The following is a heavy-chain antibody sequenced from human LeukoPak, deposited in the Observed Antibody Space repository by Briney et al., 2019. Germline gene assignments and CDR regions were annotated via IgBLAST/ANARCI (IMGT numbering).Heavy chain of an antibody. CDR2: ISYEGSNK. D-gene: IGHD6-19*01. V-gene: IGHV3-30*18. Sequence: QTGGSLRLSCAASGFTFRNYDMHWVRQCPGKGLEWVAVISYEGSNKYYADSVKGRFNISRDNSKNTLSLQMNSLRAEDTAVYYCAKDRVDRCGWYAYRGQGTLVTVSS. CDR3: AKDRVDRCGWYAY. J-gene: IGHJ4*02. CDR1: GFTFRNYD.